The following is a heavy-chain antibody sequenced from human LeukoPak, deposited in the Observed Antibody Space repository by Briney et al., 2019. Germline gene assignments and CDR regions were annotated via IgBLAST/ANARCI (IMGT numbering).Heavy chain of an antibody. V-gene: IGHV3-74*01. CDR1: GFTFSYYW. D-gene: IGHD3-10*01. J-gene: IGHJ4*02. CDR2: LNPDGSAT. CDR3: ARWSYVSGTWFLDY. Sequence: GGSLRLSCAASGFTFSYYWMHWVRQAPGKGLVWVSRLNPDGSATDYADSVKGRFTISRDNAKNSLSLQLNTLRAGDTAVYYCARWSYVSGTWFLDYWGQGTLVTVSS.